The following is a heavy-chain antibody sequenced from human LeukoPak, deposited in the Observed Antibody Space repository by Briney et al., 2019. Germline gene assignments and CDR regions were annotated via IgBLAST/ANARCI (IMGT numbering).Heavy chain of an antibody. V-gene: IGHV4-59*08. J-gene: IGHJ2*01. Sequence: PSETLSLTCTVSGGSTSSDYWSWIRQSPGKGLEWVGYVYNSGDTGKNPSLKNRVTILLDTSKNQCSLKLTSVSAADTAVYYCARLKLGAYFDLWGRGTLVTVSS. CDR1: GGSTSSDY. CDR2: VYNSGDT. D-gene: IGHD3-16*01. CDR3: ARLKLGAYFDL.